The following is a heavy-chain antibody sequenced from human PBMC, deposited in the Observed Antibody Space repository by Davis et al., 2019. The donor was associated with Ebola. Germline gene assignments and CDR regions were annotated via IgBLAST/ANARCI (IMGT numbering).Heavy chain of an antibody. Sequence: PGGSLRLSCAASGFTFSSYDMHWVRHATGKGLEWVSAIGTAGYTYYPGSVKGRFTISREKAKNSLYLQMNSLRGEDTAVYYCARAGFGEIYFDYWGQGTLVTVSS. V-gene: IGHV3-13*01. CDR1: GFTFSSYD. D-gene: IGHD3-10*01. J-gene: IGHJ4*02. CDR2: IGTAGYT. CDR3: ARAGFGEIYFDY.